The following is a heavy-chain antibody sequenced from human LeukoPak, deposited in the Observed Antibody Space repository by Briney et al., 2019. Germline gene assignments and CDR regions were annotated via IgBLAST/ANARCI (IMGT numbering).Heavy chain of an antibody. D-gene: IGHD2-21*01. CDR1: LYTFTSHG. J-gene: IGHJ4*02. V-gene: IGHV1-18*01. CDR2: ISVGNGDT. Sequence: ASVKVSCKASLYTFTSHGISWLRQAPGQGLEWMAWISVGNGDTNYAQKFQGRVTLTTDTSTSTAYMELRSLRSDDTAIYYCARDWPAVIADYWGQGTLVTVSS. CDR3: ARDWPAVIADY.